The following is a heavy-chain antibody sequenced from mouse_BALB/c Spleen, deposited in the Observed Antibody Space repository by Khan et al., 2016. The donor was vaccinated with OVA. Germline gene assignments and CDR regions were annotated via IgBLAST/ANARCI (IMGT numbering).Heavy chain of an antibody. V-gene: IGHV1-87*01. CDR3: ASYRYDYVDY. CDR2: IYPGDGDT. D-gene: IGHD2-14*01. J-gene: IGHJ2*01. CDR1: GYTFTSYW. Sequence: VQLQQSGAELARPGASVKLSCKASGYTFTSYWMQWVKQRPGQGLEWIGTIYPGDGDTRYTQKFKGKATLTADKSSSTAYMQLSSLASEDSADYDCASYRYDYVDYWGQGTTLTVSS.